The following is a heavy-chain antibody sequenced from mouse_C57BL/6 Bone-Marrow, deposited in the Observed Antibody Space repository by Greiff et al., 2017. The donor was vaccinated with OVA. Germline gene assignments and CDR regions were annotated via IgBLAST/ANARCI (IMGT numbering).Heavy chain of an antibody. Sequence: VQLQESGAELARPGASVKLSCKASGYTFTSYGISWVKQRTGQGLEWIGEIYPRSGNTYYTEKFKGKATLTADNSSSTAYLELRSLTSEDSAVDFCAREDYGSSYPFAYWGQGTLVTVSA. CDR3: AREDYGSSYPFAY. CDR1: GYTFTSYG. CDR2: IYPRSGNT. J-gene: IGHJ3*01. D-gene: IGHD1-1*01. V-gene: IGHV1-81*01.